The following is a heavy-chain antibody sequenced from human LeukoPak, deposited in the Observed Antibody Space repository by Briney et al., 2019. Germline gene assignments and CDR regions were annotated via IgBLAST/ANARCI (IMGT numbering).Heavy chain of an antibody. V-gene: IGHV4-34*01. CDR2: INHSGST. CDR1: GGSFSGYY. CDR3: ARGGYDYVWGSYRYAFDI. J-gene: IGHJ3*02. Sequence: SETVSLTCAVYGGSFSGYYWCWMRQPPGKGLEWVGEINHSGSTNYNPSLKSRVNLSVDTSKNQFSLKLSSVTAADTAVYYCARGGYDYVWGSYRYAFDIWGQGTMVTVSS. D-gene: IGHD3-16*02.